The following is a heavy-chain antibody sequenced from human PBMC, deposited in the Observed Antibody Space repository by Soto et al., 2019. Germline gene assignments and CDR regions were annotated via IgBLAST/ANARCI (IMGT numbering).Heavy chain of an antibody. V-gene: IGHV3-33*01. CDR1: GFIFSSYG. D-gene: IGHD3-10*01. J-gene: IGHJ4*02. Sequence: GGSLRLSCAASGFIFSSYGMHWVRQAPGKGLEWVAVTWYDGSNKYYEDSVKGRFTISRDNSKNTLYLQMNSLRAADTAVYYCARDRFGGNPVFGIDYWGQGTLVTVSS. CDR3: ARDRFGGNPVFGIDY. CDR2: TWYDGSNK.